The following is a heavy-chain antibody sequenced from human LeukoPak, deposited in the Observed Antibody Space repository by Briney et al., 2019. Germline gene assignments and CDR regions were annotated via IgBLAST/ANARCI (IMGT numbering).Heavy chain of an antibody. J-gene: IGHJ4*02. V-gene: IGHV1-2*02. Sequence: ASVKVSCKASGYTFTGYYMHWVRQAPGQGLEWMGWINPNSGGTNYAQKFQGRVTMTRDTSISTAYMALSRLRSDDTAVYYCARLLRGYCSGGRCYSYFDYWGQGTLVTVSS. CDR2: INPNSGGT. D-gene: IGHD2-15*01. CDR1: GYTFTGYY. CDR3: ARLLRGYCSGGRCYSYFDY.